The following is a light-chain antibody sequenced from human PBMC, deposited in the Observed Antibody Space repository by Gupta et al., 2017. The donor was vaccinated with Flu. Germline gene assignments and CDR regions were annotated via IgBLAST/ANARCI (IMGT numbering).Light chain of an antibody. CDR3: CSYAGSSTYV. CDR2: EVS. J-gene: IGLJ1*01. CDR1: SSNVGGYNL. V-gene: IGLV2-23*02. Sequence: TSSNVGGYNLVSWYQQLPGKAPKLMIYEVSNRPSGVSNRFSGSKSGNTASLTISGLQAEDEADYYCCSYAGSSTYVFGTGTKVTVL.